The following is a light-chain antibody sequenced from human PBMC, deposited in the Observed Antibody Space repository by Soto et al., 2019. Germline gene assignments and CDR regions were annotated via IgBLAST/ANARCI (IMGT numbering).Light chain of an antibody. CDR1: RSISKN. J-gene: IGKJ3*01. CDR2: DAS. Sequence: IVMPPSPASLSVSPGERATLYCMASRSISKNLSWYQQKPGQSPRFLIYDASTRATGIPARFSGSGSGTDFTLTISSMQSEDSATYYCQQYDDWPGVTFGPGTNVEIK. V-gene: IGKV3-15*01. CDR3: QQYDDWPGVT.